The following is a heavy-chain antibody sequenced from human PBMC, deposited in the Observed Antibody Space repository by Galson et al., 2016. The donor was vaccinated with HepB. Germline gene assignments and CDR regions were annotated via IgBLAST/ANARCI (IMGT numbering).Heavy chain of an antibody. CDR3: ARLRAYYYYYMDV. V-gene: IGHV3-23*01. CDR1: GFSFSQYA. Sequence: SLRLSCAASGFSFSQYAMSWVRQAPGKGLEWVTIIKGDSGYTQYADSVRGRVTISRDNAKNTLYLQMNNLRVEDTAVYYCARLRAYYYYYMDVWGEGTTVTVSS. J-gene: IGHJ6*03. D-gene: IGHD4-17*01. CDR2: IKGDSGYT.